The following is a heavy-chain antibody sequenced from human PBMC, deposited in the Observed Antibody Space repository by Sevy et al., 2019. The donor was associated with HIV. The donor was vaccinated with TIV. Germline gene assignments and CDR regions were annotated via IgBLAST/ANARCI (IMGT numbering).Heavy chain of an antibody. V-gene: IGHV1-24*01. D-gene: IGHD1-26*01. CDR2: FDPEDGET. J-gene: IGHJ4*02. CDR3: ATVVVGATYFDY. CDR1: GYTLTELS. Sequence: ASVKVSCKVSGYTLTELSMHWVRQAPGKGLEWMGGFDPEDGETIYAPKFQGRVTMTEDTSTDTAYMELSSLRSEDTAVYYCATVVVGATYFDYWGQGTLVTVSS.